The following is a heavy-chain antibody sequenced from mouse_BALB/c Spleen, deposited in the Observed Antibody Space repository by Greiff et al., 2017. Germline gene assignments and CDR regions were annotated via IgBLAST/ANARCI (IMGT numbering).Heavy chain of an antibody. D-gene: IGHD3-2*01. J-gene: IGHJ4*01. Sequence: QVQLKESGPGLVAPSQSLSITCTVSGFSLTSYGVHWVRQPPGKGLEWLGVIWAGGSTNYNSALMSRLSISKDNSKSQVFLKMNSLQTDDTAMYYCASETARATSYAMDYWGQGTSVTVSS. CDR3: ASETARATSYAMDY. CDR1: GFSLTSYG. CDR2: IWAGGST. V-gene: IGHV2-9*02.